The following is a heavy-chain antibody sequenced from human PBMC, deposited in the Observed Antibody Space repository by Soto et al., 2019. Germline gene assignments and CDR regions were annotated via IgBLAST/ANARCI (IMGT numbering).Heavy chain of an antibody. J-gene: IGHJ5*02. CDR3: ARWRVDWFDA. D-gene: IGHD2-2*01. Sequence: SAPLSLTCTVSGGYISSYYWNWIRQPPGKGLEWIGYLYYSGSTNYNPSLKSRVTISVDTSKNHFSLKLSSVTAADTAVYYCARWRVDWFDAWVQGTPFTVSS. CDR2: LYYSGST. V-gene: IGHV4-59*01. CDR1: GGYISSYY.